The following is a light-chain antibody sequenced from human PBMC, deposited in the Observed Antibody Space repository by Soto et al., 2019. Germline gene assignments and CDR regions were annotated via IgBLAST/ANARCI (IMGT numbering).Light chain of an antibody. CDR1: SSDVGGYSL. V-gene: IGLV2-14*01. CDR3: SSYTSSSTLVV. J-gene: IGLJ2*01. CDR2: DVS. Sequence: QSALTQPASVSGSPGQSITISCTGTSSDVGGYSLVSWYQQHPGKAPKLMIYDVSNRPSGVSNRFSGSKSGNTASLTISGLQAEEEADYYCSSYTSSSTLVVFGGGTKLTVL.